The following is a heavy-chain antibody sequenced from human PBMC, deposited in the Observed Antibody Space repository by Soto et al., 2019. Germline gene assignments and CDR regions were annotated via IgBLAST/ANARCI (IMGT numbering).Heavy chain of an antibody. D-gene: IGHD3-10*01. J-gene: IGHJ4*02. Sequence: QITLKESGPTLVKPTQTLTLTCTFSGFSLTTNGVGVAWIRQPPGKALEWLALTYWDDDRRYSPSLKSRLTLTKDTPKNQVVLTMTNMDPVDTGTYYYAHRTISYYGSGSYYPSFDYWGQGTLVTVSS. CDR1: GFSLTTNGVG. CDR2: TYWDDDR. CDR3: AHRTISYYGSGSYYPSFDY. V-gene: IGHV2-5*02.